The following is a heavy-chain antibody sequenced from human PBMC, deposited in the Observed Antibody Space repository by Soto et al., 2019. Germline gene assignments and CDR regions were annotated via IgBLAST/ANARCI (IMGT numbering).Heavy chain of an antibody. D-gene: IGHD2-21*01. Sequence: ASVKVSCKASGYTFNSNGISWVRQAPGQGLEWMGWISTYSGNTIYAQKFQGRVTITTDTSKSTAYMELSSLRSEDTAVYYCASWTIGGREGGDDWGQGTLVTVSS. V-gene: IGHV1-18*01. CDR1: GYTFNSNG. CDR2: ISTYSGNT. CDR3: ASWTIGGREGGDD. J-gene: IGHJ4*02.